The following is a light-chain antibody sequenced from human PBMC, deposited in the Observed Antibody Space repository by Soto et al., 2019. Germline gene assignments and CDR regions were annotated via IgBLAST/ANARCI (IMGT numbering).Light chain of an antibody. Sequence: EIVMTQSPAPLSVSPGGRATLSCRASQSISSNLAWYQQKPGQAPRILIYGASTRATGIPATFSGSGSGTEFTLTISSLQSEDFAVYYCQQYNNWPFTFGPGTKVDIK. J-gene: IGKJ3*01. CDR2: GAS. CDR1: QSISSN. CDR3: QQYNNWPFT. V-gene: IGKV3-15*01.